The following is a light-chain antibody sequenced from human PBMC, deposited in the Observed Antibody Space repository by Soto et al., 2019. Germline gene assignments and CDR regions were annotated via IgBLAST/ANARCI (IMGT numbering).Light chain of an antibody. J-gene: IGLJ1*01. Sequence: QSALTQPASVSGSPGQSITISCTGTSSDVGSYNLVSWYQQHPGKAPKLMIYEGSKRPSGVSNRFSGSKSGNTASLTISGLQAEDEADYCCCSYAGSSPDVFGTGTKVTVL. CDR1: SSDVGSYNL. CDR2: EGS. CDR3: CSYAGSSPDV. V-gene: IGLV2-23*01.